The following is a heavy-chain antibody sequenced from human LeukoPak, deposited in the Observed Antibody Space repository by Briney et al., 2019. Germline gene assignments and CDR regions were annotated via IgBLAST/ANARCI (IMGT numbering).Heavy chain of an antibody. J-gene: IGHJ4*02. D-gene: IGHD3-9*01. CDR2: IYYSGST. CDR1: GGSISSGGYY. Sequence: SQTLSLTCTVSGGSISSGGYYWSWIRQHPGKGLEWIGYIYYSGSTYYNPSLKSRVTISVDTSKNQFSLKLSSVTAADTAVYYCARVSDILTGYYFLDYWGQGTLVTVSS. V-gene: IGHV4-31*03. CDR3: ARVSDILTGYYFLDY.